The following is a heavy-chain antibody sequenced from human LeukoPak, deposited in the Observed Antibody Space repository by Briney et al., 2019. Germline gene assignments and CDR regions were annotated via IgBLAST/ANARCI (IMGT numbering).Heavy chain of an antibody. V-gene: IGHV4-30-2*01. D-gene: IGHD4-11*01. CDR3: ARSTTLPYFDY. CDR1: GGSITSGGYS. CDR2: IYHSGST. J-gene: IGHJ4*02. Sequence: RLCLTPAVSGGSITSGGYSRGWVRPPPGKGLEWIGHIYHSGSTYYNPSLKSRVAISVDRSKNQFSLKLSSVTAADTAVYYCARSTTLPYFDYWGQGTLVTVSS.